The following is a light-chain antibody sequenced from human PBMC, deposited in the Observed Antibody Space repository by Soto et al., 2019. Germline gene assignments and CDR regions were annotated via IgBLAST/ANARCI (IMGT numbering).Light chain of an antibody. Sequence: AIQLTQSPSSLSASVGDRVTITCRASQGVSNALAWYQQKPGKAPRLLIYDASSVESGVPSRFSGSGSGTEFTLTISSLQPEDFAAYYCQHFSNYPLTFGGGTKVEIK. V-gene: IGKV1D-13*01. CDR1: QGVSNA. J-gene: IGKJ4*01. CDR3: QHFSNYPLT. CDR2: DAS.